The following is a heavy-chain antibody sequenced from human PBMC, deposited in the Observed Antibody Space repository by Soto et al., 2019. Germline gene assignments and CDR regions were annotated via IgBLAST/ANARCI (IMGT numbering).Heavy chain of an antibody. J-gene: IGHJ4*02. CDR2: ISGTGGSA. Sequence: GGSLRLSCAASGFTFSSYAMSWVRQAPGKGLEWVSAISGTGGSAYYADSVKGRFTISRDNSKDTLYLQMNSLRAEDTAVYYCAKDPYTVVTPVAYWGQGTLVTVSS. CDR1: GFTFSSYA. D-gene: IGHD2-21*02. V-gene: IGHV3-23*01. CDR3: AKDPYTVVTPVAY.